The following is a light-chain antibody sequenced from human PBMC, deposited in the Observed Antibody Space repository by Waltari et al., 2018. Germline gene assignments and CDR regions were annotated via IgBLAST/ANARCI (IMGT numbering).Light chain of an antibody. CDR1: QSVSSSY. J-gene: IGKJ2*01. CDR2: GAS. V-gene: IGKV3-20*01. CDR3: QQYGSSWYT. Sequence: EIVLTQSPGTLSLSPGERATLSCRASQSVSSSYLAWYQQKPGQGPRLLTYGASSRATGIPDRFSGSGSGTDFTLTISRLEPEDFAVYYCQQYGSSWYTFGQGTKLEIK.